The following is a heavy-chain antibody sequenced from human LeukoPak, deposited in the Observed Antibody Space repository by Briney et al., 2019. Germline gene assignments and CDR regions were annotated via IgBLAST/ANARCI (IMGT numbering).Heavy chain of an antibody. V-gene: IGHV4-38-2*02. Sequence: SETLSLTCTVSGYSISSGYYWGWIRQPPGKGLEWIGEINHSGNTNYNPSLKSRVTTSVATSKNEFSLKLSSVTAADTAVYYCARGVRVGWRRMSGYFDYWGQGTLVSVSS. CDR2: INHSGNT. J-gene: IGHJ4*02. CDR3: ARGVRVGWRRMSGYFDY. D-gene: IGHD5-12*01. CDR1: GYSISSGYY.